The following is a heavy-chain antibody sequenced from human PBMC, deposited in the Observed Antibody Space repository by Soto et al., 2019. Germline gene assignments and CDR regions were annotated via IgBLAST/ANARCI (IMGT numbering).Heavy chain of an antibody. CDR1: GYTFTSYG. D-gene: IGHD1-26*01. Sequence: ASVKVSCKASGYTFTSYGISWVRQAPGQGLEWMGWISAYNGNTNYAQKLQGRVTMTTDTSTSTAYMELRSLRSDDTAVYYCATPMGIVVITPGGDAFDIWGQGTMVTVSS. CDR2: ISAYNGNT. J-gene: IGHJ3*02. CDR3: ATPMGIVVITPGGDAFDI. V-gene: IGHV1-18*01.